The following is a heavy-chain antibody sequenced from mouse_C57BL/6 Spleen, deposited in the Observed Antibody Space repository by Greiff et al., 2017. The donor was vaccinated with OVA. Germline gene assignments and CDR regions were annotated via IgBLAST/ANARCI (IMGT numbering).Heavy chain of an antibody. V-gene: IGHV14-4*01. CDR1: GFNIKDDY. J-gene: IGHJ1*03. CDR2: IDPENGDT. CDR3: TTQFITTVHWYFDV. D-gene: IGHD1-1*01. Sequence: EVQLQQSGAELVRPGASVKLSCTASGFNIKDDYMHWVKQRPEQGLEWIGWIDPENGDTEYASKFQGKATITADTSSNTAYLQLSSLTSEDTAVYYCTTQFITTVHWYFDVWGTGTTVTVSS.